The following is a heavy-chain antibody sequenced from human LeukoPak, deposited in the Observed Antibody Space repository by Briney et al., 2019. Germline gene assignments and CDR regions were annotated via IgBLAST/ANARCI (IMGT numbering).Heavy chain of an antibody. CDR2: IFHTGST. V-gene: IGHV4-4*02. CDR1: GGSIFSTNW. Sequence: PSETLSLTRTVSGGSIFSTNWWTWVRQPPGKGLEWIGEIFHTGSTSYDPSLDRRVTISIDKSKNQFFLELTSVTAADTAVYFCARELGNGWYYSDYWGPGILVTVSS. D-gene: IGHD2-8*01. CDR3: ARELGNGWYYSDY. J-gene: IGHJ4*02.